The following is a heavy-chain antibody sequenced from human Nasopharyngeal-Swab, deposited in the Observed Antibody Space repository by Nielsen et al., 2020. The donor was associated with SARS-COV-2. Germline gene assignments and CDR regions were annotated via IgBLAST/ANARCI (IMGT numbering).Heavy chain of an antibody. J-gene: IGHJ6*03. CDR3: ARAAELHLPLYMDV. Sequence: ASVKVSCKASGYTFTSYAMNWVRQAPGQGLEWMGWINTNTGNPTYAQGFTGRFVFPLDTSVSTAYLQISSLKVEDTAVYYCARAAELHLPLYMDVWGKRTTVTVSS. CDR1: GYTFTSYA. CDR2: INTNTGNP. V-gene: IGHV7-4-1*02. D-gene: IGHD3-10*01.